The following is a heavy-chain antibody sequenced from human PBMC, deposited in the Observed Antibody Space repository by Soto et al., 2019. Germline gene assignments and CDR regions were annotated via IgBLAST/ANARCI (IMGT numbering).Heavy chain of an antibody. V-gene: IGHV1-69*13. CDR3: ARDGYTVTPNYYYGMDV. D-gene: IGHD4-4*01. J-gene: IGHJ6*02. Sequence: ASVKVSCKASGGTFSSYAISWVRQAPGQGLEWMGGIIPIFGTANYAQKFQGRVTITADESTSTAYMELSSLRSEDTAVYYCARDGYTVTPNYYYGMDVWGQGTTVTVSS. CDR2: IIPIFGTA. CDR1: GGTFSSYA.